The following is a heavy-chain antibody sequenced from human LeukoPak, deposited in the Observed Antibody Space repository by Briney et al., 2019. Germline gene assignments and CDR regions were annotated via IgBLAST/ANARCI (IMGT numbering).Heavy chain of an antibody. Sequence: PSETLSHTCTVSGGSVSSGSCYWSWIQQPPGKGLEWIGYIYYSASTNYNPSLKSRVTISVDTSKNQFSLKLSSVTAADTAVYYCARDWNWFDPWGQGTLVTVSS. V-gene: IGHV4-61*01. CDR1: GGSVSSGSCY. CDR2: IYYSAST. CDR3: ARDWNWFDP. J-gene: IGHJ5*02.